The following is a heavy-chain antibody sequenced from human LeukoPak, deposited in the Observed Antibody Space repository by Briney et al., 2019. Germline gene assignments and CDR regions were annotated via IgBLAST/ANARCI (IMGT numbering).Heavy chain of an antibody. V-gene: IGHV3-23*01. CDR3: AGSAGVVSGYYFDE. Sequence: GGSLRLSCAASGFTFSSYEMNWVRQAPGKGLEWVSAISGSGGSTYYADSVKGRFTIYRDNSKNTLYLQRNSLRAEDTAVYYCAGSAGVVSGYYFDEWGQGSLVTVSS. CDR1: GFTFSSYE. J-gene: IGHJ4*02. CDR2: ISGSGGST. D-gene: IGHD3-22*01.